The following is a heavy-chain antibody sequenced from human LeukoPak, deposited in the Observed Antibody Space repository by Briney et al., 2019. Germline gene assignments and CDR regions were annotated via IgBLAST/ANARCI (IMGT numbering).Heavy chain of an antibody. J-gene: IGHJ3*02. CDR2: IIPIFGTA. V-gene: IGHV1-69*01. D-gene: IGHD1-26*01. CDR1: GGTFSSYA. Sequence: SVKVSCKASGGTFSSYAISWVRQAPGQGLEWMGGIIPIFGTANYAQKFQGRVTITADESTSTAYMELSSLRSEDTAVYYCAREGAKLADAFDIWGQGTMVTVSS. CDR3: AREGAKLADAFDI.